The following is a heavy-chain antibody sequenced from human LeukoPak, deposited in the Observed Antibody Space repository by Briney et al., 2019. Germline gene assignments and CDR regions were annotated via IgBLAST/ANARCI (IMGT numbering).Heavy chain of an antibody. CDR3: ARYCSGGSCYSGYY. CDR2: INSDGSNT. CDR1: GFTFSSYW. V-gene: IGHV3-74*01. Sequence: PGGSLRLSCAASGFTFSSYWMHWVRQAPGKGLVWVSRINSDGSNTSYADSVKGRFTISRDNAKNTLYLQMNSLRAEDTAVYYCARYCSGGSCYSGYYWGQGTLVTVSS. D-gene: IGHD2-15*01. J-gene: IGHJ4*02.